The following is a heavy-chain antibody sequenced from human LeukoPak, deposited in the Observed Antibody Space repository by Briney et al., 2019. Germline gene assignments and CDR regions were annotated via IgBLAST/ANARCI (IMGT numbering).Heavy chain of an antibody. V-gene: IGHV3-48*03. D-gene: IGHD4-17*01. J-gene: IGHJ4*02. Sequence: PGGSLRLSCAASGFTFSSYEMNWVRQAPGKGLEWVSYTSSSGSTIYYADSVKGRFTISRDNAKNSLYLQMNSLRAEDMALYYCAKGRGLSYDYGVDYWGQGTLVTVSS. CDR3: AKGRGLSYDYGVDY. CDR2: TSSSGSTI. CDR1: GFTFSSYE.